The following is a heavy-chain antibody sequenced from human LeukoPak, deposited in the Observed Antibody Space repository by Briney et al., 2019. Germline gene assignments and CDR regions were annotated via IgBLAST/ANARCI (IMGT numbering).Heavy chain of an antibody. V-gene: IGHV3-23*01. CDR3: ARDSSGWPKNY. D-gene: IGHD6-19*01. J-gene: IGHJ4*02. Sequence: PGGSLRLSCAASGFTFSTDAMTWVRQAPGKGLQWVSAISGSGGDTYYEDFVKGRFTISRDNSKNMMYLQMNSLRAEDTAVYYCARDSSGWPKNYWGQGTLVTVSS. CDR1: GFTFSTDA. CDR2: ISGSGGDT.